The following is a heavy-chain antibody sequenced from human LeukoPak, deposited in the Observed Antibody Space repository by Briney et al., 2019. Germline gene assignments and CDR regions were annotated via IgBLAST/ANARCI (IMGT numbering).Heavy chain of an antibody. D-gene: IGHD2-2*01. CDR2: MNPNSGVT. CDR3: TRGAGTSWF. Sequence: ASVKVSCKPSGYTFTVNYIHWVRQAPGQGLEWVGWMNPNSGVTGYAQNFQGRVTMTRDTSISTAYMELSSLTSDDTAVYYCTRGAGTSWFWGQGSLVTVSS. V-gene: IGHV1-2*02. J-gene: IGHJ4*02. CDR1: GYTFTVNY.